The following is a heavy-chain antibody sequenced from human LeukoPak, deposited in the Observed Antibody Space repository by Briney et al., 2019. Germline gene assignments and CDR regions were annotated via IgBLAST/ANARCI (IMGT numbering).Heavy chain of an antibody. J-gene: IGHJ6*03. CDR3: ARVPLPSRQYRIYNYYYYMDV. CDR2: ISGSGGST. V-gene: IGHV3-23*01. Sequence: HTGGSLRLSCAASGFTFSSYAMSWVRQAPGKGLEWVSAISGSGGSTYYADSVKGRFTISRDNAKNSLSLQMSSLRVEDTAVYYCARVPLPSRQYRIYNYYYYMDVWGKGTTVTISS. D-gene: IGHD2-15*01. CDR1: GFTFSSYA.